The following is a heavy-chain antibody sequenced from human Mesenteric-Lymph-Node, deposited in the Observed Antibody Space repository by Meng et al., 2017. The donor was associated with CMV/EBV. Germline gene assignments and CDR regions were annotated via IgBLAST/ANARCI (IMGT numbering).Heavy chain of an antibody. Sequence: GGSLRLSCAASGFTFDDYKMHWVRQPPGKGLEWVSLILWDGGRTYYADSVKGRFTISRVNSKNSLYLQMSSLRTEDTALYYCAKGREDSSYAFDIWGQGTMVTVSS. CDR3: AKGREDSSYAFDI. J-gene: IGHJ3*02. CDR1: GFTFDDYK. D-gene: IGHD1-26*01. V-gene: IGHV3-43*01. CDR2: ILWDGGRT.